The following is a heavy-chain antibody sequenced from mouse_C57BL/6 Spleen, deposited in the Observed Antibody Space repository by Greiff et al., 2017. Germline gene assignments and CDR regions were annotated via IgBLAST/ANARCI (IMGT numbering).Heavy chain of an antibody. J-gene: IGHJ2*01. D-gene: IGHD1-1*01. CDR3: TTYYYGSSYPFDY. V-gene: IGHV14-1*01. Sequence: EVQLQQSGAELVRPGASVKLSCTASGFNIKDYYMHWVKQRPEQGLEWIGRIDPEDGDTEYAPKFQGKATMTADTASNTAYLQLSSLTSEDTAVYYCTTYYYGSSYPFDYWGQGTTVTVSS. CDR2: IDPEDGDT. CDR1: GFNIKDYY.